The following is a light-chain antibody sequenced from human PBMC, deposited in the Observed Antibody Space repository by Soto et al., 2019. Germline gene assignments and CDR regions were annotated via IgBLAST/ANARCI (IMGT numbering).Light chain of an antibody. Sequence: EIVMKQSPATLSVSPGERATLSCRASQSISSNLAWYQQKPGQAPRLLIYGASTRATGIPATFSGSGSGTEFTLTISSLQYEDFAVYYCQQYNNWPFTFGPGTKVDIK. V-gene: IGKV3-15*01. J-gene: IGKJ3*01. CDR2: GAS. CDR3: QQYNNWPFT. CDR1: QSISSN.